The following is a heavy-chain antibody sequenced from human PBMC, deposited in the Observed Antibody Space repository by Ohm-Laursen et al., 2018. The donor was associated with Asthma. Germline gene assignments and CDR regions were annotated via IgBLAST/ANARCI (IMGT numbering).Heavy chain of an antibody. CDR3: STLAGYSSLYFDF. D-gene: IGHD6-13*01. Sequence: SLRLSCSASGFTFSSYAISWVRQAPGKGLEWVSAISGSGSTIYYADSVKGRFTISRDNAKNSLYLQMNSLRAEDTAVYYFSTLAGYSSLYFDFWGQGTLVIVSS. CDR2: ISGSGSTI. J-gene: IGHJ4*02. CDR1: GFTFSSYA. V-gene: IGHV3-23*01.